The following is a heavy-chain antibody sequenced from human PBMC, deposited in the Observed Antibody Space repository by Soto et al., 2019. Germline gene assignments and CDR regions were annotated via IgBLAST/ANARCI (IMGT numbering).Heavy chain of an antibody. J-gene: IGHJ6*02. D-gene: IGHD3-22*01. CDR2: IYYSGST. CDR3: AREVPLDSSGYYYYYGMDV. Sequence: SETLSLTCTVSGGSISSGGYYWSWIRQHPGKGLEWIGYIYYSGSTYYNPSLKSRVTISVDTSKNQFSLKLSSVTAADTAVYYCAREVPLDSSGYYYYYGMDVWGQGTTVTVSS. V-gene: IGHV4-31*03. CDR1: GGSISSGGYY.